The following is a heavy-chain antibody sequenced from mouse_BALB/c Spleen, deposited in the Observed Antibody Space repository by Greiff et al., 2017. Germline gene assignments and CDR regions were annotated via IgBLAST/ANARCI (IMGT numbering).Heavy chain of an antibody. CDR1: GDSITSGY. V-gene: IGHV3-8*02. J-gene: IGHJ2*01. CDR2: ISYSGST. CDR3: ARYPYGSTYYFDY. Sequence: EVKLKESGPSLVKPSQTLSLTCSVTGDSITSGYWNWIRKFPGNKLEYMGYISYSGSTYYNPSLKSRISITRDTSKNQYYLQLNSVTTEDTATYYCARYPYGSTYYFDYWGQGTTLTVSS. D-gene: IGHD1-1*01.